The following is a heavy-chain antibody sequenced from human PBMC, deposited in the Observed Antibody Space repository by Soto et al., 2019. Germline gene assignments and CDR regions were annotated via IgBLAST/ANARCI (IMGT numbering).Heavy chain of an antibody. J-gene: IGHJ6*02. CDR1: GYSFTRYG. Sequence: QVQLVQSGAEVKNPGASVKVSCKASGYSFTRYGIGWARETPGQGLEWMGWINAYNGNTNYAQNLQCRLTLTTDTPTTTAYMELSSLRSNDTAIYYCAMVHVYVTPSPQDVCRQVTTVTVSS. CDR2: INAYNGNT. CDR3: AMVHVYVTPSPQDV. D-gene: IGHD3-16*01. V-gene: IGHV1-18*01.